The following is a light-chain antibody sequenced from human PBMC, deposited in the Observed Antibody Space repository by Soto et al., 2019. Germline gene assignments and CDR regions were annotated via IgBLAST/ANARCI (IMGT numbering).Light chain of an antibody. Sequence: EIVMTQSPATLSVSPGERVTLSCRASQSVRSNLAWYQQKPGQAPRLLIYGSSTRATGVPARFSASGSGTEFTLTIDSLQSEDFAVYYCQQYNDWPPAFGGGTKVDIK. CDR2: GSS. V-gene: IGKV3-15*01. CDR3: QQYNDWPPA. J-gene: IGKJ4*01. CDR1: QSVRSN.